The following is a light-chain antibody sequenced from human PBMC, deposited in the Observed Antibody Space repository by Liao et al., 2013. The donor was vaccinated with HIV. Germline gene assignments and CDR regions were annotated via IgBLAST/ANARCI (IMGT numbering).Light chain of an antibody. Sequence: SYELSQPPSVSVAPGQTASITCSGEKLGTKYASWYQQKPGQSPRLVIYQDAIRPSGIPERFSGSNSGNTATLTISGVEAGDEAAYYCQVWDTTSDHPWVFGGGTKLTVL. J-gene: IGLJ3*02. CDR1: KLGTKY. V-gene: IGLV3-1*01. CDR3: QVWDTTSDHPWV. CDR2: QDA.